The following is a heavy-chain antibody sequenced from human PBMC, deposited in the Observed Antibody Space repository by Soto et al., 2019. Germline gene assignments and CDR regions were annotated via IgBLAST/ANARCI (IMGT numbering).Heavy chain of an antibody. CDR2: INHSGST. CDR1: GGSFSGYY. CDR3: AGRPSIAALVGYYFDY. Sequence: QVQLQQWGAGLLKPSETLSLTCAVYGGSFSGYYWSWIRQPPGKGLEWIGEINHSGSTNYNPSLKSRVTISVDTSKNQFSLKLSSVTAADTAVYYCAGRPSIAALVGYYFDYWGQGTLVTVSS. J-gene: IGHJ4*02. V-gene: IGHV4-34*01. D-gene: IGHD6-6*01.